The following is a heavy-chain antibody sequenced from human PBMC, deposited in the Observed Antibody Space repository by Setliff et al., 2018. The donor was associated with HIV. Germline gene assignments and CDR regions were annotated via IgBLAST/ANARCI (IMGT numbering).Heavy chain of an antibody. Sequence: GGSLRLSCAASGFIVNNFEMNWVRQAPEKGLEWVSIITSGGSTYYANSAKGRFIISRDNSQNTLYLQMNSLRADDTAIYYCAKGFRPVDTALVSGPTYWGQGIRVTVSS. V-gene: IGHV3-23*01. CDR2: ITSGGST. CDR3: AKGFRPVDTALVSGPTY. D-gene: IGHD5-18*01. J-gene: IGHJ4*02. CDR1: GFIVNNFE.